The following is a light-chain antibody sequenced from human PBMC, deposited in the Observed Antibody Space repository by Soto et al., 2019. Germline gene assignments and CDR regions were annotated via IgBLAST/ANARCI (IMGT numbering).Light chain of an antibody. CDR3: SSYTSSSTGGL. CDR2: EVS. CDR1: SSDVGGYDH. J-gene: IGLJ2*01. Sequence: QSVLTQPASVSGSPGQSITISCSGTSSDVGGYDHVSWYQHHPGEAPKLMIYEVSYRPSGVSTRFSGSKSCNTASLTISGLQAEDEADYYCSSYTSSSTGGLFGGGTKVTVL. V-gene: IGLV2-14*01.